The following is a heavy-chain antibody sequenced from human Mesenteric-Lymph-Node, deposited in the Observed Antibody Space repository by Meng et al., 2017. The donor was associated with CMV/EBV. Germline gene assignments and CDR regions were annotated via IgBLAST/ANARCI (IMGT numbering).Heavy chain of an antibody. CDR3: ARGSSYDILTGYFDY. CDR1: GGSFSGYY. Sequence: QVQLHQWGAGRLKPSGTLSVTCAVYGGSFSGYYWNWIRQSPEKGLEWIGEINHSGSTTYNPSFTSRIIISVDTSTNQISLNMSSVTAADTAVYYCARGSSYDILTGYFDYWGQGALVTVSS. J-gene: IGHJ4*02. CDR2: INHSGST. D-gene: IGHD3-9*01. V-gene: IGHV4-34*01.